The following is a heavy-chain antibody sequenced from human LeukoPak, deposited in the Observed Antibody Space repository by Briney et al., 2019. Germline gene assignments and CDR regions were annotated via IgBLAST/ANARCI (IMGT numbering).Heavy chain of an antibody. D-gene: IGHD3-22*01. CDR2: INPDSGGT. V-gene: IGHV1-2*02. CDR3: ARGGYYYDSSAKEDY. CDR1: GYTFTGYY. J-gene: IGHJ4*02. Sequence: ASVKVSCKASGYTFTGYYMHWVRQAPGQGLEWMGWINPDSGGTNYAQKFQGRVTMTRDTSISTAYMELSRLRSDDTAVYYCARGGYYYDSSAKEDYCGQGTLVTVSS.